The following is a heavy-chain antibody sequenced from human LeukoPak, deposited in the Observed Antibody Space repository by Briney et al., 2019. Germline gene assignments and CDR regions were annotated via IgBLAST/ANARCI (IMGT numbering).Heavy chain of an antibody. CDR1: GYTFTSYY. Sequence: ASVKVSCKASGYTFTSYYMHWVRQAPGQGLEWMGIINPSGGSTSYAQKFQGRVTMTRDTSTSTVYMELSSLRSEDTAVYYCARTARLRYYDSSGYFPYYFYYWGQGTLVTVSS. D-gene: IGHD3-22*01. J-gene: IGHJ4*02. V-gene: IGHV1-46*01. CDR2: INPSGGST. CDR3: ARTARLRYYDSSGYFPYYFYY.